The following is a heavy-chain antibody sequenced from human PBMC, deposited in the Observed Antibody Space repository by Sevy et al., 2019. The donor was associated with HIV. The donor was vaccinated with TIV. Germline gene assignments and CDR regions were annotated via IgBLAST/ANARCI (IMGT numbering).Heavy chain of an antibody. CDR3: ARSGAIAVAGHFDY. D-gene: IGHD6-19*01. Sequence: GGSLRLSCAGSGFTFSTYPMHWVRQSPGKGLEWVTVISYDGSSKYYADSVKGRFTISRDNAKNSLYLQMNSLRDEDTAVYYCARSGAIAVAGHFDYWGQGTLVTVSS. CDR1: GFTFSTYP. CDR2: ISYDGSSK. J-gene: IGHJ4*02. V-gene: IGHV3-30-3*01.